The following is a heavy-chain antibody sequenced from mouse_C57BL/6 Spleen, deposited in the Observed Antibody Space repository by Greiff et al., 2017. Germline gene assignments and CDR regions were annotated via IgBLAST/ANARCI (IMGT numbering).Heavy chain of an antibody. CDR1: GYTFTSYW. CDR3: ASWDYDYGFAY. D-gene: IGHD2-4*01. J-gene: IGHJ3*01. CDR2: IDPSASET. Sequence: VQLQQSGAELVRPGSSVKLSCKASGYTFTSYWMHWVKQRPIQGLEGIGNIDPSASETHSNQKFKDKATLTVDKSSRTAYMQLRSLTSEDSAVYYCASWDYDYGFAYWGQGTLVTVSA. V-gene: IGHV1-52*01.